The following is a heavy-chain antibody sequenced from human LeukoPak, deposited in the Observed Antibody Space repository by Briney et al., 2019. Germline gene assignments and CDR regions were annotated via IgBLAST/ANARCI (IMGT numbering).Heavy chain of an antibody. CDR1: GFTVSSNY. D-gene: IGHD2-2*02. CDR2: IYSGGST. CDR3: AKGYCSGTSCYTGLDC. J-gene: IGHJ4*02. V-gene: IGHV3-53*05. Sequence: PGGSLRLSCAASGFTVSSNYMSWVRQAPGKGLEWVSVIYSGGSTYYADSVKGRFTISRDNSKNTLYLQMNSLRAEDTAVYYSAKGYCSGTSCYTGLDCWGQGTLVTVS.